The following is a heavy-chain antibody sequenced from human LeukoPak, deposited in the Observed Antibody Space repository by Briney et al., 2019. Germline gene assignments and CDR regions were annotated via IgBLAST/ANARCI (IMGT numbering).Heavy chain of an antibody. D-gene: IGHD2-2*01. V-gene: IGHV3-7*01. CDR1: GFTFSSYW. Sequence: PGGSLRLSCAASGFTFSSYWMSWVRQAPGKGLEWVAYINQDGSEKYYVDSVKGRFTISRDNAKNSLYLQTNSLRAEDTAVYYCARDIVVPTSSYYYYYGMDVWGQGTTVTVSS. J-gene: IGHJ6*02. CDR3: ARDIVVPTSSYYYYYGMDV. CDR2: INQDGSEK.